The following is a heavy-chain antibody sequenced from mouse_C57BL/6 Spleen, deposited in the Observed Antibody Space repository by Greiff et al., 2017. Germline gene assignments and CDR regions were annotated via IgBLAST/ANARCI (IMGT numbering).Heavy chain of an antibody. CDR2: IDPSDSYT. CDR1: GYTFTSYW. J-gene: IGHJ2*01. CDR3: ARLGTTVVATRFDY. D-gene: IGHD1-1*01. V-gene: IGHV1-59*01. Sequence: QVQLKQPGAELVRPGTSVKLSCKASGYTFTSYWMHWVKQRPGQGLEWIGVIDPSDSYTNYNQKFKGKATLTVDTSSSTAYMQLSSLTSEDSAVYYCARLGTTVVATRFDYWGQGTTLTVSS.